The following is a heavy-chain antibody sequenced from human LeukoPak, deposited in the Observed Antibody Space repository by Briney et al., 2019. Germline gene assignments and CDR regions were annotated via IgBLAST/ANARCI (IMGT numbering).Heavy chain of an antibody. CDR3: ARDPFTMVRGERNQDDP. V-gene: IGHV1-18*01. Sequence: ASVKVSCKASGYTFTSYGISWVRQAPGQGLEWMGWISAYNGNTNYAQKLQGRVTMTTDTSTSTAYMELRSLRSEDTAVYYCARDPFTMVRGERNQDDPWGQGTLVTVSS. CDR2: ISAYNGNT. J-gene: IGHJ5*02. D-gene: IGHD3-10*01. CDR1: GYTFTSYG.